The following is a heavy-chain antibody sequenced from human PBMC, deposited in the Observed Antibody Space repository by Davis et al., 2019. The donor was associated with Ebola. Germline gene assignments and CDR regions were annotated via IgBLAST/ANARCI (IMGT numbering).Heavy chain of an antibody. CDR2: HGTSGDT. Sequence: GESLKISCAASGFIFRSYVMSWVRQAPGKGLEWVSTHGTSGDTYYADSVKGRFTISRDNSKNTLYLQMNSLTVEDTAVYYCAKGGSGWPSDYSYGMGVWGKGTTVTVSS. V-gene: IGHV3-23*01. CDR3: AKGGSGWPSDYSYGMGV. J-gene: IGHJ6*04. CDR1: GFIFRSYV. D-gene: IGHD6-19*01.